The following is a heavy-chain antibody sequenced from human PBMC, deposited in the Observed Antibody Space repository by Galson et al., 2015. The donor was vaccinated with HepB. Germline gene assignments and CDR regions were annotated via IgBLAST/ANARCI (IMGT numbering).Heavy chain of an antibody. Sequence: SVKVSCKASGYTFTSYYMHWVRQAPGQGLEWMGIINPSGGSTSYAQKFQGRVTMTRDTSTSTVYMELSSLRSEDTAVYYCARESRANLEWLLWGPKNWFDPWGQGTLVTVSS. CDR1: GYTFTSYY. CDR3: ARESRANLEWLLWGPKNWFDP. V-gene: IGHV1-46*01. CDR2: INPSGGST. D-gene: IGHD3-3*01. J-gene: IGHJ5*02.